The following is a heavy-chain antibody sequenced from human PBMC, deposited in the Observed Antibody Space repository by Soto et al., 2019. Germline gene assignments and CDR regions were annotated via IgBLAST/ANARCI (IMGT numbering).Heavy chain of an antibody. J-gene: IGHJ4*02. Sequence: EVQLVESGGGLVQPGGSLRLSCAASGFTFSSYWMSWVRQAPGKGLEWVANIKQDGSEKYYVDSVKGRFTISRDNAKNSLYLQMNSLRAEDTAVYYCARMLVVVAATLGYFDYWGKGTLVTVSS. CDR3: ARMLVVVAATLGYFDY. CDR1: GFTFSSYW. D-gene: IGHD2-15*01. CDR2: IKQDGSEK. V-gene: IGHV3-7*01.